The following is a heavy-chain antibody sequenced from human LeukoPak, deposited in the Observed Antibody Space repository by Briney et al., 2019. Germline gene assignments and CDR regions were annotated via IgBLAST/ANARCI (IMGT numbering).Heavy chain of an antibody. CDR2: INPNSGGT. Sequence: GASVKVSCKASGYTFTGYYMHWVRQAPGQGLEWMGWINPNSGGTNYAQKFQGRVTMTRDTSISTAYIELSRLRSDDTAVYYCARGGLPSGATYYFDYWGQGTLVTVSS. V-gene: IGHV1-2*02. D-gene: IGHD1-26*01. J-gene: IGHJ4*02. CDR3: ARGGLPSGATYYFDY. CDR1: GYTFTGYY.